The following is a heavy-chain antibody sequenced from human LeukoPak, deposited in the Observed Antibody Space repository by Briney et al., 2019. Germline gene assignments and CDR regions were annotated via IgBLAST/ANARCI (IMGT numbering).Heavy chain of an antibody. CDR2: ISGSGGST. CDR1: EFTFSNYA. V-gene: IGHV3-23*01. D-gene: IGHD3-16*01. J-gene: IGHJ4*02. Sequence: PGGSLRLSCAASEFTFSNYAMSWVRQAPGKGLEWVSSISGSGGSTYYADSVKGRFTISRDNAKNSLYLQMNSLRAEDTAVYHCARAAENYGGRFDSWGQGTLVTVSS. CDR3: ARAAENYGGRFDS.